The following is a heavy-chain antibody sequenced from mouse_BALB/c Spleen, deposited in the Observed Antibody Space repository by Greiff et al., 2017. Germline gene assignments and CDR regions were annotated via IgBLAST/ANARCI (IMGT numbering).Heavy chain of an antibody. D-gene: IGHD2-4*01. Sequence: EVQLVESGGGLVQPGGSLKLSCAASGFTFSSYTMSWVRQTPEKRLEWVAYISNGGGSTYYPDTVKGRFTISRDNAKNTLYLQMSSLKSEDTAMYYCARRGYDSAWFAYWGQGTLVTVSA. V-gene: IGHV5-12-2*01. CDR1: GFTFSSYT. CDR3: ARRGYDSAWFAY. J-gene: IGHJ3*01. CDR2: ISNGGGST.